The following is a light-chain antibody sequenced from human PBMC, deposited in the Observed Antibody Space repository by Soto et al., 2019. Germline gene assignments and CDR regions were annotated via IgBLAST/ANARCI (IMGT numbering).Light chain of an antibody. CDR1: QSVSSY. Sequence: EIVLTQSPATLSLSPGERATLSFRASQSVSSYLAWYQQKPGQAPRLLIYDASNRATGIPARFSGSGSGTDFTLTISSLEPEDFAVYYCQQRSNWPIPFGQGTRLAI. CDR2: DAS. CDR3: QQRSNWPIP. J-gene: IGKJ5*01. V-gene: IGKV3-11*01.